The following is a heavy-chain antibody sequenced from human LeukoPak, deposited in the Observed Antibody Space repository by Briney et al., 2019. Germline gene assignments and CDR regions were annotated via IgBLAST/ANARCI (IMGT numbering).Heavy chain of an antibody. J-gene: IGHJ4*02. D-gene: IGHD2-2*01. CDR2: IYYSGST. CDR1: GGSISSGDYY. V-gene: IGHV4-30-4*08. Sequence: SQTLSLTCTVSGGSISSGDYYWSWIRQPPGKGLEWIGYIYYSGSTYYNPSLKSRVTISVDTSKNQFSLKLSSVTAADTAVYYCARVGRYQLLETDYWGQGTLVTVSS. CDR3: ARVGRYQLLETDY.